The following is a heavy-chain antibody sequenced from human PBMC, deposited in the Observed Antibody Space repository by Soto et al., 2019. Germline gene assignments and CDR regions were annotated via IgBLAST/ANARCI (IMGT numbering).Heavy chain of an antibody. CDR2: ISGSGGST. D-gene: IGHD1-1*01. V-gene: IGHV3-23*01. Sequence: EVQLLESGGGLVQPGGSLRLSCAASGFTFSNYAMSWVRQAPGKGLEWVSAISGSGGSTYYAGSVKGRFTISRDNSKNTLYLQMNSLRVEDTAVYYCETSSSRDGTTLSAYYYYGMDVWGQGTTVTVSS. CDR1: GFTFSNYA. J-gene: IGHJ6*02. CDR3: ETSSSRDGTTLSAYYYYGMDV.